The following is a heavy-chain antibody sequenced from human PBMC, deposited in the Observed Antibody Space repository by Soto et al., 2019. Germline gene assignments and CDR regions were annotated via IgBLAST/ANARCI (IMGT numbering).Heavy chain of an antibody. CDR1: GFTFSNAW. D-gene: IGHD6-13*01. CDR2: IKSKTDGGTT. CDR3: TTDRKAAACTVFYYDYYGMDV. J-gene: IGHJ6*02. V-gene: IGHV3-15*07. Sequence: EVQLVESGGGLVKPGGSLRLSCAASGFTFSNAWMNWVRQAPGKGLEWVGRIKSKTDGGTTDYAATVKGRFTISRDDSKNTLYLQMNSLKTEDTAVYYCTTDRKAAACTVFYYDYYGMDVWGQGTTVTVSS.